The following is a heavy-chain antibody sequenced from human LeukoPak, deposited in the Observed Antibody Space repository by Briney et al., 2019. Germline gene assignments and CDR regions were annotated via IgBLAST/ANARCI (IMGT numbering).Heavy chain of an antibody. D-gene: IGHD3-10*01. CDR3: ARGLGVVVRGVDP. CDR2: INHSGST. V-gene: IGHV4-34*01. J-gene: IGHJ5*02. Sequence: SETLSLTCAVYGGSFSGYYWSWIRQPPGKGLEWIGEINHSGSTNYNPSLKSRVTISVDTSKNQFSLKLSPVTAADTAVYYCARGLGVVVRGVDPWGQGTLVTVSS. CDR1: GGSFSGYY.